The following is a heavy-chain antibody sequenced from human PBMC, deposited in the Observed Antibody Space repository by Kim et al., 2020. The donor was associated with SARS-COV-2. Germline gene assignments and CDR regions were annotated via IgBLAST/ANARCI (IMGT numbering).Heavy chain of an antibody. J-gene: IGHJ4*02. Sequence: ASVKVSCKASGYTFTGYYMHWVRQAPGQGLEWMGWINPNSGGTNYAQKFQGRVTMTRDTSISTAYMELSRLRSDDTAVYYCARGSLEYYDILTGSPLLDYWGQGTLVTVSS. D-gene: IGHD3-9*01. CDR2: INPNSGGT. V-gene: IGHV1-2*02. CDR3: ARGSLEYYDILTGSPLLDY. CDR1: GYTFTGYY.